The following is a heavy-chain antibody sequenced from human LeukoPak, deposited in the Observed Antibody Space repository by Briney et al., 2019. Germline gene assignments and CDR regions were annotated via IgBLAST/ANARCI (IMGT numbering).Heavy chain of an antibody. CDR3: ARGQQGSNYYGSGRYAFDI. V-gene: IGHV4-30-2*01. Sequence: SETLSLTCTVSGGSISSGGYYCRWIRQPPGKGLEWIGYIYHSGSTYYNPSLKSRVTISVDRSKNQFSLRLSSVTAADTAVYYCARGQQGSNYYGSGRYAFDIWGQGTMVTVSS. J-gene: IGHJ3*02. CDR1: GGSISSGGYY. CDR2: IYHSGST. D-gene: IGHD3-10*01.